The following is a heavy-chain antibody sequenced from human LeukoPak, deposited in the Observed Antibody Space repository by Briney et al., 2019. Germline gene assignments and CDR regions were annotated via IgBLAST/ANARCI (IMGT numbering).Heavy chain of an antibody. D-gene: IGHD2-2*01. CDR2: IYWDDDK. V-gene: IGHV2-5*02. Sequence: SGPTLVKPTQTLTLTCTFSGFSLTTSGVGVGWIRQPPGKALEWLALIYWDDDKRYSPSLKSRLTITKDTSKNQVVLTMTNMDPVDTATYYCAYSNQYCSSTSCPIFDYWGQGTLVTVSS. CDR1: GFSLTTSGVG. J-gene: IGHJ4*02. CDR3: AYSNQYCSSTSCPIFDY.